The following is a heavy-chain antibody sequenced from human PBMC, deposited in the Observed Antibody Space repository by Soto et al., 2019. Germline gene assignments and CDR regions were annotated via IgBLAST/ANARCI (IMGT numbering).Heavy chain of an antibody. D-gene: IGHD3-3*01. J-gene: IGHJ6*02. Sequence: QMQLVQSGAEVKKPGASVKVSCKASGYTFTSYQMHWVRQAPGQGLEWMGIINPSGGRRTYAPRFPGRVMMTRYTSTNTVYMELRSLRSEDTAVYYCARDGPPTTTGVGPSYTMDVWGQGTTVTVS. V-gene: IGHV1-46*01. CDR2: INPSGGRR. CDR3: ARDGPPTTTGVGPSYTMDV. CDR1: GYTFTSYQ.